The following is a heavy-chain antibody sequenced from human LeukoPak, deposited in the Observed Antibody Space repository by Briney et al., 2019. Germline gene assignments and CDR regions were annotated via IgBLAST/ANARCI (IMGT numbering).Heavy chain of an antibody. D-gene: IGHD5-18*01. J-gene: IGHJ4*02. Sequence: SETLSLTCAVYGVSFSGYYWSWIRQPPGKGLEWIGEINHSGSTNYNPSLKSRVTISVDTSKNQFSLKLSSVTAADTAVYYCAPRGYSYGALDYWGQGTLVTVSS. CDR2: INHSGST. V-gene: IGHV4-34*01. CDR3: APRGYSYGALDY. CDR1: GVSFSGYY.